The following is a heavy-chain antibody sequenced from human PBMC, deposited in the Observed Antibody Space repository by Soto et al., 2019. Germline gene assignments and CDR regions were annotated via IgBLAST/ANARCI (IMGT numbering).Heavy chain of an antibody. CDR2: IYSGGST. J-gene: IGHJ6*02. D-gene: IGHD2-2*01. CDR1: GFTVSSNY. Sequence: QPGGSLRLSCAASGFTVSSNYMSWVRQAPGKGLEWVSVIYSGGSTYYADSVKGRFTISRDNSKNTLYLQMNSLRAEDTAVYYCARARCSSTSCYVGVYYGMDVWGQGTTVTVSS. V-gene: IGHV3-53*01. CDR3: ARARCSSTSCYVGVYYGMDV.